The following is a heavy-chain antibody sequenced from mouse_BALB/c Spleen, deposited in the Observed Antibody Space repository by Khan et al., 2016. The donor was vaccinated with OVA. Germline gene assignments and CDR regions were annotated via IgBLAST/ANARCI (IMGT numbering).Heavy chain of an antibody. J-gene: IGHJ3*01. CDR1: GFNIKDTY. V-gene: IGHV14-3*02. Sequence: EVQLQESGAELVRPGASVKLSCTASGFNIKDTYIHWVQQSPEQGLEWIGRIDPSNCDTKYDPKFQDKATIPTDTSSNTAYLQLSSLTYEDTAVYYCATLYGKPFAYWGQGTLVTVSA. CDR2: IDPSNCDT. D-gene: IGHD2-1*01. CDR3: ATLYGKPFAY.